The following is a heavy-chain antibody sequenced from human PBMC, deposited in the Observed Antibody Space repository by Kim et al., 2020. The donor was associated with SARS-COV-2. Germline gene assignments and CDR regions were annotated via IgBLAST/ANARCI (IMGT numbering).Heavy chain of an antibody. CDR2: IYYSGST. J-gene: IGHJ4*02. D-gene: IGHD3-10*01. CDR1: GGSISSSSYY. V-gene: IGHV4-39*01. CDR3: ANYVWFGDHYPGYYFDY. Sequence: SETLSLTCTVSGGSISSSSYYWGWIRQPPGKGLEWIGSIYYSGSTYYNPSLKSRVTISVDTSKNQFSLKLSSVTAADTAVYYCANYVWFGDHYPGYYFDYWGQGTLVTVSS.